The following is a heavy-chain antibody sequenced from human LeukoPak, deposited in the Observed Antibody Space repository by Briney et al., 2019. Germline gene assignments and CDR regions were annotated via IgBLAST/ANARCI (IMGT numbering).Heavy chain of an antibody. CDR2: INPNSGGT. Sequence: ASVKVSCKASGYTFTGYYMHWVRQAPGQGLEWMGWINPNSGGTNYAQKFQGRVTMTRDTSISTAYMELSRLRSDDTAVYYCARSARGYCSGGSCYVYYYYYYMDVWGKGTTVTISS. V-gene: IGHV1-2*02. J-gene: IGHJ6*03. CDR3: ARSARGYCSGGSCYVYYYYYYMDV. D-gene: IGHD2-15*01. CDR1: GYTFTGYY.